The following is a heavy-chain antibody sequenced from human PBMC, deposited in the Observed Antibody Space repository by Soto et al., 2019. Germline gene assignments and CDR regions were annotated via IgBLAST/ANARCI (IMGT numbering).Heavy chain of an antibody. CDR2: ISPNSGGT. V-gene: IGHV1-2*02. Sequence: ASVKVSCKASGYTFTGYYIHWVRQAPGQGLEWMGWISPNSGGTNSAQKFQGRVTLTRDTSINSVYMELSRLRSDDTAVYYCARANSGDDDEFDYWGQGTPVTVPQ. CDR1: GYTFTGYY. J-gene: IGHJ4*02. CDR3: ARANSGDDDEFDY. D-gene: IGHD5-12*01.